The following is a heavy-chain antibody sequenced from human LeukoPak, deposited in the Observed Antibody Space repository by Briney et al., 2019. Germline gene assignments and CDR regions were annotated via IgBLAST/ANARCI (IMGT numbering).Heavy chain of an antibody. CDR2: IYYSGST. V-gene: IGHV4-59*01. CDR1: GGSISSYY. J-gene: IGHJ3*02. Sequence: SETLSLTRTVSGGSISSYYWSWIRQPPGKGLEWIGYIYYSGSTNYNPSLKSRVTISVDTSKNQFSLKLSSVTAADTAVYYCASRRYYDFWSGPSGAFDTWGQGTMVTVSS. CDR3: ASRRYYDFWSGPSGAFDT. D-gene: IGHD3-3*01.